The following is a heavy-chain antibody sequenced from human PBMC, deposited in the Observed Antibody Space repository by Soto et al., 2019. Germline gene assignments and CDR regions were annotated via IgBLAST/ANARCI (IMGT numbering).Heavy chain of an antibody. J-gene: IGHJ5*02. CDR2: MFHSGST. Sequence: SETLSLTCAVSGYFISSGYYWGWIRQPPGKGLGWSGGMFHSGSTHYNPSLKSRVTISVDTSKNHFSLRLSSVTASDTAVYYCARGHILVLSTLGWFDPWGQGTLVTV. V-gene: IGHV4-38-2*01. CDR3: ARGHILVLSTLGWFDP. D-gene: IGHD2-2*01. CDR1: GYFISSGYY.